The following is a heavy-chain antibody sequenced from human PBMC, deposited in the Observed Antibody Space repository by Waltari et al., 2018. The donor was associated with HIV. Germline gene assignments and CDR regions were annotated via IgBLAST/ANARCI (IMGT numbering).Heavy chain of an antibody. CDR1: GFTFSSDG. CDR3: ARDGGTGTIITKKLLRY. V-gene: IGHV3-33*01. Sequence: QVQLVESGGGVVQPGRSLRLSCAASGFTFSSDGLHWVRQAPGKGLEWVAVIWYDGSNKYYADSVKGRFTISRDNSKNTLYLQMNSLRAEDTAVYYCARDGGTGTIITKKLLRYWGQGTLVTVSS. CDR2: IWYDGSNK. D-gene: IGHD1-7*01. J-gene: IGHJ4*02.